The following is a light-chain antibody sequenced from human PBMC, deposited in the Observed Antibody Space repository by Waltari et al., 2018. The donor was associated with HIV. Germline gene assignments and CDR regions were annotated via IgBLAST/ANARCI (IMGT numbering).Light chain of an antibody. J-gene: IGLJ1*01. CDR2: GNI. V-gene: IGLV1-40*01. Sequence: QSILTQPPSVSGAPGQRVTISCTGSSSNIGANYGVHWYQQFPGTAPKLLIYGNINRPSGVSNRFSGSKSGNTASLTISGLQAEDEADYYCCSYAGSSTYVFGTGTKVTVL. CDR1: SSNIGANYG. CDR3: CSYAGSSTYV.